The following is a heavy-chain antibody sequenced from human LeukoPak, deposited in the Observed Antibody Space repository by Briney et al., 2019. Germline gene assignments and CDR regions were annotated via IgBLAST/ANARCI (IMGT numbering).Heavy chain of an antibody. V-gene: IGHV4-4*07. D-gene: IGHD3-22*01. CDR2: IYTSGST. Sequence: SQTLSLTCTVSGGSISSYYWSWIRQPPGKGQEWSGRIYTSGSTSYNPSLKSRVTMSVDTSKNQFSLKLSSVTAADTAVYYCARENYGMVITTAYDYWGQGTLVTVSS. CDR3: ARENYGMVITTAYDY. J-gene: IGHJ4*02. CDR1: GGSISSYY.